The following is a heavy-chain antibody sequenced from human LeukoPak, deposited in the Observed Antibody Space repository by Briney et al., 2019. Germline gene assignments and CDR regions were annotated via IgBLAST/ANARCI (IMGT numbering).Heavy chain of an antibody. V-gene: IGHV3-74*01. Sequence: GGSLRLSCAASGFTFSSYWMHWVRQAPGKGLVWVSRINSDESSTTYADSVKGRFTISRDNAKNTLYLQMNSLRAEDTAVYYCTRDRTYYSDSSGYPYWYFDLWGRGTLVTVSS. J-gene: IGHJ2*01. CDR3: TRDRTYYSDSSGYPYWYFDL. CDR2: INSDESST. D-gene: IGHD3-22*01. CDR1: GFTFSSYW.